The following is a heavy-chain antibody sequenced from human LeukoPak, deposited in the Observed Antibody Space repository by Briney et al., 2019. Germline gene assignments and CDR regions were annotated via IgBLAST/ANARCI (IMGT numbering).Heavy chain of an antibody. CDR3: ARGGQHLGDGDAFDI. CDR2: INPNSGGT. Sequence: GASVKVSCKASGYTFTGYYMHWVRQAPGQGLEWMGWINPNSGGTNYAQKFQGRVTMTRDTSISTAYMELSRLRSDDTAVYYCARGGQHLGDGDAFDIWGQGTMVTVSS. D-gene: IGHD2-2*01. J-gene: IGHJ3*02. V-gene: IGHV1-2*02. CDR1: GYTFTGYY.